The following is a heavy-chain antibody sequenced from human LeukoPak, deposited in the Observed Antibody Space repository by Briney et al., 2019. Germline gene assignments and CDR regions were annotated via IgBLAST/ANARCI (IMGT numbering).Heavy chain of an antibody. D-gene: IGHD2-8*01. Sequence: GGSLRLSCAASGFTFSSYSMNWVRQAPGKGLEWVSSISSSSSYIYYADSVKGRFTISRDNAKNSLYLQMNILRAEDTAVYYCARDTFGTNGVCFDYWGQGTLVTVSS. CDR2: ISSSSSYI. J-gene: IGHJ4*02. CDR3: ARDTFGTNGVCFDY. V-gene: IGHV3-21*01. CDR1: GFTFSSYS.